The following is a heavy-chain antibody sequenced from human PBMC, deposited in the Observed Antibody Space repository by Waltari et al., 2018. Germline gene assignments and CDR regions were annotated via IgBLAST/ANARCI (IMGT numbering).Heavy chain of an antibody. V-gene: IGHV3-74*01. D-gene: IGHD4-4*01. CDR3: TRLATELADY. J-gene: IGHJ4*02. Sequence: EVQLVESGGGLVQPGGSLRLSCAASGITLSKYWMVWVRQFAGKGRMWGSKINPGGSDISYAHSVKGRFTISRDNAKNTLYLQMNSLRAEDTALYFCTRLATELADYWGQGTLVTVSS. CDR2: INPGGSDI. CDR1: GITLSKYW.